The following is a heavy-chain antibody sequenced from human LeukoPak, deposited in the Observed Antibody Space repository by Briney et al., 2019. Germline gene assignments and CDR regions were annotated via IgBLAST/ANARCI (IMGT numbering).Heavy chain of an antibody. CDR2: IASKGKSYAT. V-gene: IGHV3-73*01. D-gene: IGHD1-26*01. CDR3: SRSGGDGATGE. J-gene: IGHJ4*02. CDR1: GLTFSASA. Sequence: GGSLKLSCATSGLTFSASAINWVRQASGKGLEWVGRIASKGKSYATEYAASVKGRFTISRDDSKNTAYLQMNSLKTEDTALYYCSRSGGDGATGEWGQGTLVTVSS.